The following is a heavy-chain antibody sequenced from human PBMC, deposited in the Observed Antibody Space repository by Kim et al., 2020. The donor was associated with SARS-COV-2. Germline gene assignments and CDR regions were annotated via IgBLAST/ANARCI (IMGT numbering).Heavy chain of an antibody. D-gene: IGHD6-6*01. V-gene: IGHV4-39*01. CDR3: ARPHLVPVSARPVMDAFDI. CDR2: IYYSGST. J-gene: IGHJ3*02. Sequence: SETLSLTCTVSGGSISSSSYYWGWIRQPPGKGLEWIGSIYYSGSTYYNPSLKSRVTISVDTSKNQFSLKLSSVTAADTAVYYCARPHLVPVSARPVMDAFDIWGQGTMVTVSS. CDR1: GGSISSSSYY.